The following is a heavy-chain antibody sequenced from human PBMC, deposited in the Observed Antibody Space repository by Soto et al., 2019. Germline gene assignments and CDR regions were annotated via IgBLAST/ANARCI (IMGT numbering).Heavy chain of an antibody. V-gene: IGHV1-18*04. D-gene: IGHD6-19*01. CDR2: ISAYNGNT. CDR1: GYTFTSYG. CDR3: ARNSGPTGDDAFDI. J-gene: IGHJ3*02. Sequence: ASVKVSCKASGYTFTSYGISWVRQAPGQGLEWMGWISAYNGNTNYAQKLQGRVTMTTDTSTSTAYMELRSLRSDDTAVYYCARNSGPTGDDAFDIWGQGTMVTVSS.